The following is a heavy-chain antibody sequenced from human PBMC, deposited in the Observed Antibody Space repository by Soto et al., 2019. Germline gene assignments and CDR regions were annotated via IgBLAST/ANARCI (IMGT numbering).Heavy chain of an antibody. CDR3: WKIRGEYHPSFYMEG. D-gene: IGHD2-21*01. CDR2: CGGGGST. V-gene: IGHV3-23*01. CDR1: GFIFSNYA. J-gene: IGHJ6*03. Sequence: EVQLLESGGTLVQPGGSLRLSCAASGFIFSNYAMTWVRQAPGKGLQWVSYCGGGGSTYYADPVKGRFTCSRDNSKNTLFLQMDSLRAGDTGGYYLWKIRGEYHPSFYMEGWGKGTTVNASS.